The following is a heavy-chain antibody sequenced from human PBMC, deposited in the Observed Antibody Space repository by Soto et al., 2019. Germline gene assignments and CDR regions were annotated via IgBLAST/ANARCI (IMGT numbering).Heavy chain of an antibody. Sequence: EVQLVESGGGLVQPGGSLKLSCAASGFTFSGCAMHWVRQASGKGLEWRGRIRSKPNNYATEYAASVQSRFTIARDDSRNTAYLKMNMSKSEDTAAFSCSRWVYSSGSYFDCWGQGALVTVSS. J-gene: IGHJ4*02. V-gene: IGHV3-73*01. CDR2: IRSKPNNYAT. CDR3: SRWVYSSGSYFDC. CDR1: GFTFSGCA. D-gene: IGHD5-18*01.